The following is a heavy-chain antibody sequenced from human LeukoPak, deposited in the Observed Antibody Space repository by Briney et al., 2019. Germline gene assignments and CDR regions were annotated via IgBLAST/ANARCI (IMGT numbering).Heavy chain of an antibody. Sequence: ASVKVSCKASGYTFTSYAMHWVRQAPGQRLEWMGWINAGNGNTKYSQKFQGRVTITRDTSASTAYMELSSLRSEDTAVYYCARSRGSGWYGFDYWGQGTLVTVSS. CDR3: ARSRGSGWYGFDY. V-gene: IGHV1-3*01. D-gene: IGHD6-19*01. J-gene: IGHJ4*02. CDR1: GYTFTSYA. CDR2: INAGNGNT.